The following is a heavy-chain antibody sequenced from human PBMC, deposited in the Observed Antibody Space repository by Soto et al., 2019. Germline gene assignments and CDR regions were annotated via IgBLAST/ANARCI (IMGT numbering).Heavy chain of an antibody. V-gene: IGHV4-30-4*01. Sequence: PSETLSLTCSVSGDSVSNGDYSWSWIRQPPGKGLEWIGYIYYIGGPYYNPSLQSRVTISMDTSKNQVSLNLTSVTAADTAVYFCAREPYKDYGEYYYYAMDAWGPGLTVTVSS. CDR1: GDSVSNGDYS. CDR3: AREPYKDYGEYYYYAMDA. CDR2: IYYIGGP. J-gene: IGHJ6*02. D-gene: IGHD4-17*01.